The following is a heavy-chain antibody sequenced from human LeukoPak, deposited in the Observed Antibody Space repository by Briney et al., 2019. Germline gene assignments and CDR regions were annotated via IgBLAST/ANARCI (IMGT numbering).Heavy chain of an antibody. CDR2: IYRDGST. V-gene: IGHV3-53*01. Sequence: PGGSLRLSCEASGFTVNNNYMSGVRRPQGKGLEWVSVIYRDGSTYYADSVKGRFSISRDKTKNTLFLQMSSLRVEDTAVYYCARDREGYFDYWGQGTLVTVSS. D-gene: IGHD3-10*01. CDR3: ARDREGYFDY. J-gene: IGHJ4*02. CDR1: GFTVNNNY.